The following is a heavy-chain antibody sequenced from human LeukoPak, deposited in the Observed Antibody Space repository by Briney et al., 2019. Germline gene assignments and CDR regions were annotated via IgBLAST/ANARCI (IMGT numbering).Heavy chain of an antibody. D-gene: IGHD1-20*01. V-gene: IGHV4-59*01. Sequence: SETLSLTCTVSGGSISSYHWSWIRQPPGKGLEWIGYIYYSGSTNYNPSLKSRVTISVDTSKNQFSLKLSSVTAADTAVYYCARVIAGRSYAFDIWGQGTMVTVSS. CDR1: GGSISSYH. CDR2: IYYSGST. J-gene: IGHJ3*02. CDR3: ARVIAGRSYAFDI.